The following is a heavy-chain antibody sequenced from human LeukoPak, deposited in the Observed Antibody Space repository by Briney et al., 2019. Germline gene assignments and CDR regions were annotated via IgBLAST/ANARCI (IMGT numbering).Heavy chain of an antibody. Sequence: SDTLSLTCEVSGYSIDSDNWWGWIRQPPGKGLEWSGYIFYSGNIYYNPSLKSRVTMSIDTFRNHFSLNLSSVTAVDTAVYYCARAYGSLLSDFFDLWGQGTLVTVSS. J-gene: IGHJ5*02. CDR2: IFYSGNI. V-gene: IGHV4-28*05. CDR1: GYSIDSDNW. D-gene: IGHD3-10*01. CDR3: ARAYGSLLSDFFDL.